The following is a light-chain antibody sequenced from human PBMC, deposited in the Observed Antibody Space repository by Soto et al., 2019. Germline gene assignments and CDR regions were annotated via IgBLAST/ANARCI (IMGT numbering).Light chain of an antibody. CDR2: GAS. V-gene: IGKV3-15*01. CDR1: QNIRTN. CDR3: QQYNNWPLT. Sequence: EIVMTQSPVTLSVSPGERATLSCRASQNIRTNLAWYQQKPGQAPRLLIYGASTRATGIPARFSGSGSGTEFILTINSLQSEDFAVYYCQQYNNWPLTFGGGTKVEI. J-gene: IGKJ4*01.